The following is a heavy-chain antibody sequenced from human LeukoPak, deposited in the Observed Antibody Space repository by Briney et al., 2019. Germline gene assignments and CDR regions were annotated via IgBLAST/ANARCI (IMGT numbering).Heavy chain of an antibody. J-gene: IGHJ4*02. CDR1: GFTFSSYE. CDR3: ARDGYVVPAAIDY. CDR2: ISSSGSTI. V-gene: IGHV3-48*03. D-gene: IGHD2-2*01. Sequence: PGGSLRLSCAASGFTFSSYEMNWVRQAPGKGLEWVSYISSSGSTIYYADSVKGRFTISRDNAKNSLYLQMNSLRAEDTAVYYCARDGYVVPAAIDYWGQGTLVTVSS.